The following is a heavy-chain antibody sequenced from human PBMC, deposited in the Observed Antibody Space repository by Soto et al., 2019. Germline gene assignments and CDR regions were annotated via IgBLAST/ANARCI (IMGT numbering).Heavy chain of an antibody. CDR2: IIPIFGTA. D-gene: IGHD1-26*01. CDR3: ASHSGSSPEGRYYYGMDV. V-gene: IGHV1-69*12. CDR1: GGTFSSYA. J-gene: IGHJ6*02. Sequence: QVQRVQSGAEVKKPGSSVKVSCKASGGTFSSYAISWVRQAPGQGLEWMGGIIPIFGTADYAQKFQGRVTITADESTSTAYMELRSRRSEDTAVYYCASHSGSSPEGRYYYGMDVWGQGTTVTVSS.